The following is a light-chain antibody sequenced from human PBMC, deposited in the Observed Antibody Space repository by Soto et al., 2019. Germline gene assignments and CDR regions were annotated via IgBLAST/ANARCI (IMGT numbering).Light chain of an antibody. J-gene: IGKJ1*01. CDR1: QSISSW. CDR3: QQYNSYSWT. CDR2: KAS. Sequence: DIQMTQSPSTLSASVGDRVTITCRASQSISSWLAWYQQRPGKAPKLLIHKASSLESGVPSRFSGSGSGTEFTLNISSLQPDDFATYYCQQYNSYSWTFGQGTKVEIK. V-gene: IGKV1-5*03.